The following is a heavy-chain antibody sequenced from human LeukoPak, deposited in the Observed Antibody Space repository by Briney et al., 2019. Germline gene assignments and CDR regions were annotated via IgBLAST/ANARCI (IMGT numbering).Heavy chain of an antibody. V-gene: IGHV3-7*01. CDR2: IKEDGSEK. CDR1: GFTFNNNW. CDR3: TRATVHYDSSGYFEGLFAFDI. Sequence: PGGSLRLSCAASGFTFNNNWMTWVRQAPGKGPEWVANIKEDGSEKFHVDSVKGRFTISRDNAKNSLYLQMTSLRAEDTAVYYCTRATVHYDSSGYFEGLFAFDIGGQGTMVTVSS. J-gene: IGHJ3*02. D-gene: IGHD3-22*01.